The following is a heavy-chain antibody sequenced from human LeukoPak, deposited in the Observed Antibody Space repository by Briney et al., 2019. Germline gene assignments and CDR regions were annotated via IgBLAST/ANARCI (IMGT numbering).Heavy chain of an antibody. CDR3: AKEVYYFDTSGLYSFAFDI. J-gene: IGHJ3*02. V-gene: IGHV3-23*01. Sequence: QLGGGLRLSCAASGLTVSRSAMSWIRQATGKGLEWVSAISASGGRTYYAASVKTLFPSPRDNSKYTLYLQMNSLRVEDTAVYYCAKEVYYFDTSGLYSFAFDIWGQRTIVPVPS. D-gene: IGHD3-22*01. CDR1: GLTVSRSA. CDR2: ISASGGRT.